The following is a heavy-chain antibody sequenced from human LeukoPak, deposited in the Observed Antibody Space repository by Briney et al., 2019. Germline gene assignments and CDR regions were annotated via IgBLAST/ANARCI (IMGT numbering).Heavy chain of an antibody. CDR1: GYTFTSYD. J-gene: IGHJ3*02. CDR2: MNPNSGDT. V-gene: IGHV1-8*01. Sequence: ASVKVSCKASGYTFTSYDINWVRQATGQGLEWMGWMNPNSGDTGYAQKFQGRVTMTRNTSISTAYMELSSLRSEDTAVYYCARERGYSSGWSDAFDIWGQGTMVTVSS. CDR3: ARERGYSSGWSDAFDI. D-gene: IGHD6-19*01.